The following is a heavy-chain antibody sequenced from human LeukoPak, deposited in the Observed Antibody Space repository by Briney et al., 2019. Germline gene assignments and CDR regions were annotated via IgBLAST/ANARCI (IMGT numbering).Heavy chain of an antibody. CDR3: ARQYYDQTGYYFFDS. CDR1: GGSITGSNYY. D-gene: IGHD3-22*01. J-gene: IGHJ4*01. CDR2: MYYSGST. Sequence: SETLSLTCTVSGGSITGSNYYWGWIRQPPGKGLEWIGSMYYSGSTYYKTSLKSRVTISADTSKNEFSLELSSVTAADTAVYYCARQYYDQTGYYFFDSCGQGTLVTVSS. V-gene: IGHV4-39*01.